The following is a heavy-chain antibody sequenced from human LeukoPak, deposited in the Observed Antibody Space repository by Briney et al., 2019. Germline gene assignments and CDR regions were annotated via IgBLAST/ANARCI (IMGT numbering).Heavy chain of an antibody. V-gene: IGHV4-34*01. CDR3: ARLRARGFDY. D-gene: IGHD3-16*01. CDR2: VKHGGST. CDR1: GGSFTAYT. J-gene: IGHJ4*02. Sequence: PSETLSLTCVVYGGSFTAYTWSWIRQSPGKGLEWIGEVKHGGSTNYIPSLKSRVTISTDTSKNQFSLKLTSVTAADAAVYYCARLRARGFDYWGQGTLVTVSP.